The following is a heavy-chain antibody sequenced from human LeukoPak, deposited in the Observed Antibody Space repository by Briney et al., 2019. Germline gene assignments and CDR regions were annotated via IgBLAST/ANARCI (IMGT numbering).Heavy chain of an antibody. V-gene: IGHV3-33*01. CDR3: ARDLDYGGNSIGDYYYYGMDV. J-gene: IGHJ6*02. D-gene: IGHD4-23*01. CDR1: GFTFSSYG. CDR2: IWYDGSSK. Sequence: PGGSLRLSCAASGFTFSSYGMHWVRQAPGKGLEWVAVIWYDGSSKYYADSVKGRFTISRDNSKNTLYLQMNSLRAEDTAVYYCARDLDYGGNSIGDYYYYGMDVWGQGTTVTVSS.